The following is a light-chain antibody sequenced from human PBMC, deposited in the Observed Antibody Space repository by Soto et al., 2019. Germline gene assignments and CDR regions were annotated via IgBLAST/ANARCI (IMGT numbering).Light chain of an antibody. V-gene: IGKV1-5*01. CDR3: QQYNSYSWT. Sequence: DIQMTQSPSSLSASVVDRVTITCLASQSISSYLKWFQQKPGKAPKLLIYDASSLESGVPSRFSGGGSGTEFTLTISSLQPDDFATYYCQQYNSYSWTFGQGTKVDIK. CDR2: DAS. J-gene: IGKJ1*01. CDR1: QSISSY.